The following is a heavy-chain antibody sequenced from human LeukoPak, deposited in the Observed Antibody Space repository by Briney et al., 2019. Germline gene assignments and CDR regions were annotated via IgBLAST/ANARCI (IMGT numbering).Heavy chain of an antibody. CDR1: GFTFSSYS. D-gene: IGHD6-13*01. J-gene: IGHJ6*03. CDR3: ARFGYSSSWALHYYYYYMDV. CDR2: ISSSSSTI. Sequence: GGSLRLSCAASGFTFSSYSMNWVRQAPGKGLEWVSYISSSSSTIYYADPVRGRFTISRDNAKNSLYLQMNSLRAEDTAVYYCARFGYSSSWALHYYYYYMDVWGKGTTVTVSS. V-gene: IGHV3-48*04.